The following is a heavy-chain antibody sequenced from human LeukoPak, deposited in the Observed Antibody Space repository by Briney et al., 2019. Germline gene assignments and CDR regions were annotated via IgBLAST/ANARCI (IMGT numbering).Heavy chain of an antibody. CDR3: ARHISGWYPTNNWFAP. V-gene: IGHV3-21*01. Sequence: GGSLRLSCAASGLTFSNHWMHWVRQAPGKGLEWVSSISSSSSYIYYADSVKGRFTISRDNAKNSLYLQMNSLRAEDTAVYCCARHISGWYPTNNWFAPWGQGTLVTVSS. D-gene: IGHD6-19*01. CDR1: GLTFSNHW. CDR2: ISSSSSYI. J-gene: IGHJ5*02.